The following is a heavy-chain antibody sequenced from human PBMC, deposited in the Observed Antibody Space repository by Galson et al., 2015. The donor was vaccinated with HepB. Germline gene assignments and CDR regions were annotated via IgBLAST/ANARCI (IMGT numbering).Heavy chain of an antibody. CDR2: VSGGST. V-gene: IGHV3-23*01. D-gene: IGHD3-10*01. Sequence: SLRLSCAASGFTFSTYAMSWVRQAPGKALEWVSTVSGGSTHYTDSVKGRFTISRDNSKNTLYLQMNSLRVEDTAVYYCAKLTPRSGADYWGQGTLVTVSS. CDR3: AKLTPRSGADY. CDR1: GFTFSTYA. J-gene: IGHJ4*02.